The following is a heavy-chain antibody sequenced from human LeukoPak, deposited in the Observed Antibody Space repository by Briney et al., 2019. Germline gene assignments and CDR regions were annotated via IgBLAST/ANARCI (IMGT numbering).Heavy chain of an antibody. CDR3: ARYSNPPLRGVTTGYYYYYGMDV. V-gene: IGHV3-23*01. CDR1: GFTFSSYA. CDR2: ISSSGSTT. Sequence: GGSLRLSCAASGFTFSSYAMSWVRQAPGKGLEWVSVISSSGSTTFYAVSVKGRFTISRDKSKNTLYLQMNSLRAGDTAVYYCARYSNPPLRGVTTGYYYYYGMDVWGQGTTVSVSS. J-gene: IGHJ6*02. D-gene: IGHD4-17*01.